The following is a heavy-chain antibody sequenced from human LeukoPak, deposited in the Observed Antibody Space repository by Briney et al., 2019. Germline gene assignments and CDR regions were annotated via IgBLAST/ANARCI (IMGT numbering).Heavy chain of an antibody. V-gene: IGHV4-31*03. J-gene: IGHJ5*02. CDR3: ARSKSIAAAGRAGFDP. CDR1: GGSISSGCYY. D-gene: IGHD6-13*01. Sequence: SQTLSLTCTVSGGSISSGCYYWSWHRQHPGKGLEWIVYIYYSGSTYYNPSLKSRVTISVDTSKNQFSLKLSSVTAADTAVYYCARSKSIAAAGRAGFDPWGQGTLVTVSS. CDR2: IYYSGST.